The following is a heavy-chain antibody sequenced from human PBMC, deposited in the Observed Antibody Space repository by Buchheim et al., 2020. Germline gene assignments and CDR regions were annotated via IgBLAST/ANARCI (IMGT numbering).Heavy chain of an antibody. CDR1: GYTFTNYW. J-gene: IGHJ4*02. CDR3: ARHMRTGYSNYYSGVPFDF. V-gene: IGHV5-51*01. Sequence: EVQLVQSGAEVKKPGESLKISCQGSGYTFTNYWIGWVRQMPGKGLEWMGIIYPGDSDTRYSPSFQGQVTISVDKSTSTAYPQWSSLKASDTAMYYCARHMRTGYSNYYSGVPFDFWGQGTL. CDR2: IYPGDSDT. D-gene: IGHD4-11*01.